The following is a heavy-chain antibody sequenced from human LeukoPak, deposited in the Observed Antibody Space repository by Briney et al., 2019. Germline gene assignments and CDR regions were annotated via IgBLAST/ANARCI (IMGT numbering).Heavy chain of an antibody. CDR2: ISGSGGST. V-gene: IGHV3-23*01. D-gene: IGHD2-2*03. CDR3: ARDFGYCSTTSCYDQ. J-gene: IGHJ4*02. CDR1: GFTFSSYA. Sequence: GGSLRLSCAASGFTFSSYAMSWVRQAPGKGLEWVSAISGSGGSTYYADSVKGRFTISRDNSKNTLYLQMNSLRAEDTAVYYCARDFGYCSTTSCYDQWGQGTLVTVSS.